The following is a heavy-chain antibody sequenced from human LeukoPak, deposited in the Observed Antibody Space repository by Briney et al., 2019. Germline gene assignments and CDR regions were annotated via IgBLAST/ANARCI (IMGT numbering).Heavy chain of an antibody. CDR3: ARLHAQKQKSVRGVYSNYYYYYYMDV. D-gene: IGHD3-10*01. CDR2: IYYNGGT. J-gene: IGHJ6*03. Sequence: SETLSLTCTVSGGSISSNSYYWGWIRQPPGKGLEWIGNIYYNGGTYNNPSLKSRVTISVDTSKNQFSLKLSSVTAADTAVYYCARLHAQKQKSVRGVYSNYYYYYYMDVWGKGTTVTISS. CDR1: GGSISSNSYY. V-gene: IGHV4-39*01.